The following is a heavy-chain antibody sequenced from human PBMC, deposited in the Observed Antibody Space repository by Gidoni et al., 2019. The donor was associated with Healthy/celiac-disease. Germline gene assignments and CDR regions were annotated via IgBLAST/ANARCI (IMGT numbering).Heavy chain of an antibody. D-gene: IGHD2-2*01. Sequence: QVQLVQSGSELKKPGASVKVSCKASGYTFTRYAINWVRQAPGQGLEWMGWINTNTGNPTYAQGLTGRFVFSLDTSVSTAYLQISSLQADDTAVYYCAREDIAVAPYSGMDVWGQGTPVTVSS. J-gene: IGHJ6*02. CDR2: INTNTGNP. CDR3: AREDIAVAPYSGMDV. V-gene: IGHV7-4-1*02. CDR1: GYTFTRYA.